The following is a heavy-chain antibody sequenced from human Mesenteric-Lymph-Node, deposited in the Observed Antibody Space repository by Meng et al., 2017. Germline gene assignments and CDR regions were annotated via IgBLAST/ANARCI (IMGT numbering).Heavy chain of an antibody. CDR3: ARGAQLFFADAFDI. CDR1: GFTFSSYW. D-gene: IGHD5-18*01. V-gene: IGHV3-7*01. J-gene: IGHJ3*02. Sequence: GESLKISCAASGFTFSSYWMSWVRQAPGKGLEWVANIKQDGSEKYYVDSVKGRFTISRDNAKNSLYLQMNSLRAEDTAVYYCARGAQLFFADAFDIWGQGTMVTVSS. CDR2: IKQDGSEK.